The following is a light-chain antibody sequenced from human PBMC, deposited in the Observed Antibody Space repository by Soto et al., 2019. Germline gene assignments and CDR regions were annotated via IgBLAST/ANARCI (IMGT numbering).Light chain of an antibody. Sequence: IVMTQSPLSLPVTPGEPASISCRASQSLVHSSGYNYLDWYLQKPGQSPQLLIYLGSNRASGVPDRFSGSGSGTDFTLKISRVEAEDVGVYYCMQSLQSRTFGQGTKVEIK. CDR3: MQSLQSRT. V-gene: IGKV2-28*01. CDR1: QSLVHSSGYNY. CDR2: LGS. J-gene: IGKJ1*01.